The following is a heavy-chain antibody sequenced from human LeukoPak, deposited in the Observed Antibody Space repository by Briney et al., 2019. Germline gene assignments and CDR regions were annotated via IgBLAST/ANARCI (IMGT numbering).Heavy chain of an antibody. CDR2: IYYSGST. CDR3: AKAHPDSFGYGYFDY. CDR1: GGSISSYY. Sequence: SETLSLTCTVSGGSISSYYWSWIRQPPGKGLEWIGYIYYSGSTNYNPSLKSRVTISVDTSKNQFSLKLSSVTAADTAVYYCAKAHPDSFGYGYFDYWGQGTLVTVSS. V-gene: IGHV4-59*01. J-gene: IGHJ4*02. D-gene: IGHD5-18*01.